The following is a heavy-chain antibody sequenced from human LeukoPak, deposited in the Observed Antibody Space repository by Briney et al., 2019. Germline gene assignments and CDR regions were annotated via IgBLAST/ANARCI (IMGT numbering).Heavy chain of an antibody. CDR3: GRDWKLDY. V-gene: IGHV3-23*01. D-gene: IGHD1-1*01. J-gene: IGHJ4*02. Sequence: GGSLRLSCAASGFTFSSYAMSWVRQAPGKGLEWVSAISDNGGDRKYADSVKGRFTISRDNSKNTLCLQMNSLRAEDTAIYYCGRDWKLDYWGQGTLVTVSS. CDR2: ISDNGGDR. CDR1: GFTFSSYA.